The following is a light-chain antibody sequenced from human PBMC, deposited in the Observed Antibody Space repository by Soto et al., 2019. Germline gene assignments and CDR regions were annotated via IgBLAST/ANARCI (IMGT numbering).Light chain of an antibody. V-gene: IGKV3-20*01. Sequence: EMVLTQSPGTLSLSQGERATLSCRASQSVSSSYLAWYQQKPGQAPRLLIYGASSRATGIPDRFSGSGSGTDFTLTISRLEPEDFAVYYCQQYGSSLLGQGTRLEIK. CDR3: QQYGSSL. J-gene: IGKJ5*01. CDR1: QSVSSSY. CDR2: GAS.